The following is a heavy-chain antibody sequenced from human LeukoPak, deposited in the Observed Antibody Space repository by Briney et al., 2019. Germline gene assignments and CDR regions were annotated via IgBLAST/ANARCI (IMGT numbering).Heavy chain of an antibody. Sequence: GASVKVSCKASGYTFISYYMHWVRQAPGQGLEWMGIINPSGGSTSYAQKFQGRVTMTRDTSTSTVYMELSSLRSEDTAVYYCARAYDFWSGCSDPGMDVWGQGTTVTVSS. V-gene: IGHV1-46*01. J-gene: IGHJ6*02. D-gene: IGHD3-3*01. CDR3: ARAYDFWSGCSDPGMDV. CDR1: GYTFISYY. CDR2: INPSGGST.